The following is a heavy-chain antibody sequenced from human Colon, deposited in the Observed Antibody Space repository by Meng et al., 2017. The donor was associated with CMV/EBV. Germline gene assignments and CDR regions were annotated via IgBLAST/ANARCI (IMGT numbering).Heavy chain of an antibody. J-gene: IGHJ3*02. Sequence: GSLRLSCSVSGGSTSNYFWSWIRQSPGRGLEWIGYIYYIGDATYNPSLKSRVSISIDTSKNQFSLKLTSVTAADTAVYYCARSKDIVIVEAAQAVFDIWGQGTMVTVSS. V-gene: IGHV4-59*01. CDR3: ARSKDIVIVEAAQAVFDI. D-gene: IGHD2-2*01. CDR1: GGSTSNYF. CDR2: IYYIGDA.